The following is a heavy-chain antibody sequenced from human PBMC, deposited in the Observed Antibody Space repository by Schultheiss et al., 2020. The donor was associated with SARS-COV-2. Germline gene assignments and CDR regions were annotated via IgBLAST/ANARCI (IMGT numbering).Heavy chain of an antibody. CDR1: GFTFSNYG. Sequence: GESLKISCVASGFTFSNYGMQWVRQAPGKGLEWVAFLRYDGGKDYYSDSVKGRFTISRDNSKNTLYLQMNSLRAEDTAVYYCAKLKSPVDYWGQGTLVTVSS. V-gene: IGHV3-30*02. CDR3: AKLKSPVDY. CDR2: LRYDGGKD. J-gene: IGHJ4*02.